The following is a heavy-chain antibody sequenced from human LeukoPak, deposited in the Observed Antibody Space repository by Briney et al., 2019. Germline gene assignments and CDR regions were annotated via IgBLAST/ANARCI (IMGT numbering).Heavy chain of an antibody. Sequence: SVKVSCKASGGTFSSYAISWVRQAPGQGLEWMGGIIPIFGTANYAQKFQGRVTITTDESTSTAYMELSSLRSEDTAVYYCARFSPYYDSSGYLSFDYWGQGTLVTVSS. CDR2: IIPIFGTA. CDR1: GGTFSSYA. J-gene: IGHJ4*02. D-gene: IGHD3-22*01. CDR3: ARFSPYYDSSGYLSFDY. V-gene: IGHV1-69*05.